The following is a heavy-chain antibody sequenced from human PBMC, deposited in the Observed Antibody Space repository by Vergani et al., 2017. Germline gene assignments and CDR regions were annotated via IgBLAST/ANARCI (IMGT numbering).Heavy chain of an antibody. J-gene: IGHJ5*02. CDR2: IIPIFGTA. CDR3: AGESHYDFWSGYGYNWFDP. D-gene: IGHD3-3*01. V-gene: IGHV1-69*14. Sequence: QVQLVQSGAEVKKPGSSVKVSCKASGGTFSSYAISWVRQAPGQGLEWMGRIIPIFGTANYAQKFQGRVTITADKSTSTAYMELSSLRSEDTAVYYCAGESHYDFWSGYGYNWFDPWGQGTLVTVSS. CDR1: GGTFSSYA.